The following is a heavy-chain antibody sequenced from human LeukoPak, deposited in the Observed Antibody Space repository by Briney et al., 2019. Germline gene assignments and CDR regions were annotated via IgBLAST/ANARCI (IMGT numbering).Heavy chain of an antibody. CDR1: GGSISSHY. CDR2: IYYRGCT. V-gene: IGHV4-59*11. CDR3: ARLSPDISGYYYEAAFDI. Sequence: SSEPLSLTCTVSGGSISSHYWSWIRQPPGKGLEWIGYIYYRGCTNYNPSLKSRVTISVATSKNQFSLKLSSVTAADKAVDYCARLSPDISGYYYEAAFDIWGQGTMVTVSS. D-gene: IGHD3-22*01. J-gene: IGHJ3*02.